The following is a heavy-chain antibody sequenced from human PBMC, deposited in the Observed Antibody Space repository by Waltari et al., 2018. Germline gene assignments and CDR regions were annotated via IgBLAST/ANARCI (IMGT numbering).Heavy chain of an antibody. Sequence: EVQLLESGGGLVQPGGSLRLSCAASGLTFSSYALSWGSQAPGKGLEWVSSISGMWAAIYYADSLKGRFTISRDNSKNTLYLQMISLRAEDTAVYYCAEAGLYVRDYYYDYSMGVWGQGTTVTVSS. J-gene: IGHJ6*02. CDR1: GLTFSSYA. CDR2: ISGMWAAI. CDR3: AEAGLYVRDYYYDYSMGV. D-gene: IGHD3-16*01. V-gene: IGHV3-23*01.